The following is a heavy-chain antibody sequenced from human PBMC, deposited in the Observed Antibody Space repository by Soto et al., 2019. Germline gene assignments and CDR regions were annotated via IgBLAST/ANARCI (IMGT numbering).Heavy chain of an antibody. V-gene: IGHV5-51*01. J-gene: IGHJ6*02. Sequence: LGESLKISCQGSGYSFISNWIGWVRQMPGKGLEWMGIIYPGDSDTRYSPSFQGQVTISADKSIRTAYLQWSSLKAFDTAMYYCARSRSSGWYVYGMDVWGHGTTVTV. CDR1: GYSFISNW. CDR2: IYPGDSDT. CDR3: ARSRSSGWYVYGMDV. D-gene: IGHD6-19*01.